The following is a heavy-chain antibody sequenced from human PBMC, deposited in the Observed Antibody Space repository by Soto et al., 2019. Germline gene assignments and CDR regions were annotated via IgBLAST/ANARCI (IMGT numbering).Heavy chain of an antibody. CDR1: GYTFTSYG. V-gene: IGHV1-18*01. D-gene: IGHD5-12*01. CDR3: GRGWLQFGPPEYNWFDP. J-gene: IGHJ5*02. CDR2: ISAYNGNT. Sequence: ASVKVSCKASGYTFTSYGISWVRQAPGQGLEWMGWISAYNGNTNYAQKLQGRVTMTTDTSTSTAYMELRSLRSDDTAVYYCGRGWLQFGPPEYNWFDPWGQGTLVTVSS.